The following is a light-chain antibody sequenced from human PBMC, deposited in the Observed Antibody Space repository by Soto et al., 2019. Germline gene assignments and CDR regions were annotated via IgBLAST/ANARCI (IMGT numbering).Light chain of an antibody. CDR1: QGISNY. J-gene: IGKJ5*01. CDR2: AAS. CDR3: QQRSNWPSIT. V-gene: IGKV1-9*01. Sequence: IQFTQSPSSLSASVGDRVTITCRASQGISNYLAWYQQKAGKAPNLLIYAASTLQSGVPSRFSGSGSGTEFTLAISSLEPQDFAFYYCQQRSNWPSITFGQGTRLEIK.